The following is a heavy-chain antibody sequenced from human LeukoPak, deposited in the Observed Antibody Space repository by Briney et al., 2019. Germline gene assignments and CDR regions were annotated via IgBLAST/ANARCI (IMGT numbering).Heavy chain of an antibody. J-gene: IGHJ5*02. V-gene: IGHV1-69*13. CDR1: GGTFNNYA. CDR3: ARGAVRYYDFWSGYSDNWFDP. Sequence: SVKVSCKASGGTFNNYAISWVRQAPGQGLEWMGGIIPIFDTANYAQKFQGRVTITADESTSTAYMDLSSLRSEDTAVYYCARGAVRYYDFWSGYSDNWFDPWGQGTLVTVSS. CDR2: IIPIFDTA. D-gene: IGHD3-3*01.